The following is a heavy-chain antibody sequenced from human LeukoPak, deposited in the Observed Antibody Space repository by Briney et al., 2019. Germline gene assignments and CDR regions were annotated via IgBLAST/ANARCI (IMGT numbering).Heavy chain of an antibody. Sequence: SETLSLTCTVSGGSISSYYWSWIRQPPGKGLEWIGYIYYSGSTNYNPSLKSRVTISVDTFKNQFSLKLSSVTAADTAVYYCARVTRYYYGSGSRNYYYYGMDVWGQGTTVTVSS. CDR2: IYYSGST. CDR3: ARVTRYYYGSGSRNYYYYGMDV. D-gene: IGHD3-10*01. J-gene: IGHJ6*02. V-gene: IGHV4-59*01. CDR1: GGSISSYY.